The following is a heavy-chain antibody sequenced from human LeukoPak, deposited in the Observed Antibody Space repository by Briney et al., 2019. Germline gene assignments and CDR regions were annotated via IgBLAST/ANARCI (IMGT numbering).Heavy chain of an antibody. CDR2: MNPNSGNA. Sequence: GASVKVSCKTSGYTFTSYDINWVRQAPGQGLEWMGWMNPNSGNADSAQNFQGRVTMTRDTSISTAYMELRGLRSEDTAMYYCARGLNWFGPWGQGTLVTVSS. CDR3: ARGLNWFGP. J-gene: IGHJ5*02. V-gene: IGHV1-8*01. CDR1: GYTFTSYD.